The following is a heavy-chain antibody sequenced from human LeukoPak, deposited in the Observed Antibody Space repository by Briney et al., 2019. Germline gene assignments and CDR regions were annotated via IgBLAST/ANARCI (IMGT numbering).Heavy chain of an antibody. CDR3: ARGGGSGLDFDY. CDR2: IYTSGST. V-gene: IGHV4-4*07. D-gene: IGHD6-19*01. Sequence: SSETLSLTCTVSGCSISSYYWSWIRQPPGKGLEWIGRIYTSGSTNYNPSLKSRVTMSVDTSKNQFSLKLSSVTAADTAVYYCARGGGSGLDFDYWGQGTLVTVSS. J-gene: IGHJ4*02. CDR1: GCSISSYY.